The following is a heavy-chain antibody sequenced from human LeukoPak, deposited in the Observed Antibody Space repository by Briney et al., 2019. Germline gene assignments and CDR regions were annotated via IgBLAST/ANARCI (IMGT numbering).Heavy chain of an antibody. CDR3: AKEGIVVVPAVAYYFDY. D-gene: IGHD2-2*01. Sequence: PGGSLRLSCAASGFTFSSYGMHWVRQAPGKGLEWVAVISYDGSNKYYADSVKGRFIISRDNSKNTLYLQMNSLRAEDTAVYYCAKEGIVVVPAVAYYFDYWGQGTLVTVSS. CDR2: ISYDGSNK. V-gene: IGHV3-30*18. CDR1: GFTFSSYG. J-gene: IGHJ4*02.